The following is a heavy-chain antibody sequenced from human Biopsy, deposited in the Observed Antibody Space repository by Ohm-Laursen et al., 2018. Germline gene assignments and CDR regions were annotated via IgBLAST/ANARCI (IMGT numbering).Heavy chain of an antibody. D-gene: IGHD4-23*01. CDR1: GGSFTGHY. V-gene: IGHV4-59*11. J-gene: IGHJ4*02. Sequence: PPGTLSLTCTVSGGSFTGHYWSWIRQPPGKGLEWIGHISYTGYISYNASLKSRVTISVDTSRNHFSLRLSSLTAADTAVYYCARGSNDFGGLYFPRWGQGTLLTVSS. CDR3: ARGSNDFGGLYFPR. CDR2: ISYTGYI.